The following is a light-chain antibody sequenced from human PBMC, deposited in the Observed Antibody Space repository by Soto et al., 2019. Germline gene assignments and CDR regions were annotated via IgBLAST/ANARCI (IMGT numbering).Light chain of an antibody. Sequence: DIQMTQSPSSLSASVGDRVTITCRASQDISNYLAWFQQKPGKAPQSLIYAASSLQSGVPSRFSGSASGTDFTLTISSLQPEDFATYYCQEYLTRPFTFGQGTKLEIK. V-gene: IGKV1-16*01. CDR1: QDISNY. J-gene: IGKJ2*01. CDR2: AAS. CDR3: QEYLTRPFT.